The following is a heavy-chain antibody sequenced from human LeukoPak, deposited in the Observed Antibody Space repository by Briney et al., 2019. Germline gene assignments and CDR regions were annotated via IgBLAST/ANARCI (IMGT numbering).Heavy chain of an antibody. Sequence: SVKVSCKASGGAFSSYAISWVRQAPGQGLEWMGRIIPILGIANYAQKFQGRVTITADKSTSTAYMELSSLRSEDTAVYYCARAGTLTYYYDSSGYYPLTYWGQGTLVTVSS. CDR1: GGAFSSYA. J-gene: IGHJ4*02. CDR3: ARAGTLTYYYDSSGYYPLTY. V-gene: IGHV1-69*04. CDR2: IIPILGIA. D-gene: IGHD3-22*01.